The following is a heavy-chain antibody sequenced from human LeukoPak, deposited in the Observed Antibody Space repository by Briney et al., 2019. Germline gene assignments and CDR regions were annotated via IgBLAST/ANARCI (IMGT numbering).Heavy chain of an antibody. V-gene: IGHV3-9*01. CDR1: GFTFDDYA. J-gene: IGHJ3*02. Sequence: PGGSLRLSCAASGFTFDDYAMHWVRQAPGKGLEWVSGISWNSGSIGYADSVKGRFTISRDNAKNSLYLQMNSLRAEDTALYYCAKDYLGYCSGGSCYQGAFDIWGQGTMVTVSS. CDR2: ISWNSGSI. D-gene: IGHD2-15*01. CDR3: AKDYLGYCSGGSCYQGAFDI.